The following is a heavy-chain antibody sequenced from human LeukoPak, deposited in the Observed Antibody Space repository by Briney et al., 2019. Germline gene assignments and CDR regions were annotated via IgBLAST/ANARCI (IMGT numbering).Heavy chain of an antibody. V-gene: IGHV1-2*06. J-gene: IGHJ5*02. D-gene: IGHD3-10*01. Sequence: AASVKVSCKASGYTFTGYYIHWVRQAPGQGLEWMGRINPNTGGANYAQKFQGRVTMTRDTSTSTAYMELSRLTSGDTAVYYCAREPMVRDFNWFDPWGQGTLVTVSS. CDR3: AREPMVRDFNWFDP. CDR1: GYTFTGYY. CDR2: INPNTGGA.